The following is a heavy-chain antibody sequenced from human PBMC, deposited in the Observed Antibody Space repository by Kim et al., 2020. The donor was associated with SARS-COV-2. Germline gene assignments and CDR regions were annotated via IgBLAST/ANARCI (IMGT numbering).Heavy chain of an antibody. V-gene: IGHV4-59*01. CDR3: ARVPAEHEYQLLLVNWFDP. D-gene: IGHD2-2*01. CDR1: GGSISSYY. CDR2: IYYSGST. Sequence: SETLSLTCTVSGGSISSYYWSWIRQPPGKGLEWIGYIYYSGSTNYNPSLKSRVTISVDTSKNQFSLKLSSVTAADTAVYYCARVPAEHEYQLLLVNWFDPWGQGTLVTVSS. J-gene: IGHJ5*02.